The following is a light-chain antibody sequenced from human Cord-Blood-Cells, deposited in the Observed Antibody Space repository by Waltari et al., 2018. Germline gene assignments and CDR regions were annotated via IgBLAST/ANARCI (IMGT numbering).Light chain of an antibody. J-gene: IGKJ2*01. V-gene: IGKV4-1*01. Sequence: DIVMNQSPDSLAVSLGERATINCKSSQSVLYSSNNKNYLAWYQQKPGQPPKLLIYWASTRESGVPDRFSGSGSGTDFTLTISSLQAEDVAVYYCQQYYSTPMYTFGQGTKLDIK. CDR2: WAS. CDR1: QSVLYSSNNKNY. CDR3: QQYYSTPMYT.